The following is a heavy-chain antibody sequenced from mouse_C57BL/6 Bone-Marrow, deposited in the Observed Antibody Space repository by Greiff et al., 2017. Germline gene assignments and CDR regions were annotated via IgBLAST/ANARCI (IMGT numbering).Heavy chain of an antibody. Sequence: VQLKQPGAELVKPGASVKVSCKASGYTFTSYWMHWVKQRPGQGLEWIGRIHPSDSDTNYNQKFKGKATLTVDKSSSTAYMQLSSLTSEDSAVYYCAIGIYDGYSYAMDYWGQGTSVTVSS. J-gene: IGHJ4*01. D-gene: IGHD2-3*01. CDR3: AIGIYDGYSYAMDY. CDR1: GYTFTSYW. V-gene: IGHV1-74*01. CDR2: IHPSDSDT.